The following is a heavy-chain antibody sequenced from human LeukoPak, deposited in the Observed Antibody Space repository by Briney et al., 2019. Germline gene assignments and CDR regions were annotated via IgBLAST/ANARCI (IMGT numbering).Heavy chain of an antibody. V-gene: IGHV3-23*01. Sequence: GGSLRLSCAASGFTFSSYEMNWVRQAPGKGLEWVSSISGSGGTSYYADSVKGRFTISRDSAKNMLFLQMNRLRAEDTAVYYCAKSPYFYNSRRSVDVWGKGTTVTVSS. D-gene: IGHD2/OR15-2a*01. CDR2: ISGSGGTS. CDR3: AKSPYFYNSRRSVDV. J-gene: IGHJ6*04. CDR1: GFTFSSYE.